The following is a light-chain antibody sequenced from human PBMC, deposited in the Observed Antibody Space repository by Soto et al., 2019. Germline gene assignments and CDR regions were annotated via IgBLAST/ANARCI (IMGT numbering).Light chain of an antibody. Sequence: QSALTQPASVSGSPGQSITISCTGTARDVGTYNLVSWYQQHPGKAPKLMIYEGSKRPSGVSNRFSGSKSGNTASLTISGLQAVDEADYYCCSYAGSSTPYVFGTGTKVTVL. CDR1: ARDVGTYNL. J-gene: IGLJ1*01. V-gene: IGLV2-23*01. CDR2: EGS. CDR3: CSYAGSSTPYV.